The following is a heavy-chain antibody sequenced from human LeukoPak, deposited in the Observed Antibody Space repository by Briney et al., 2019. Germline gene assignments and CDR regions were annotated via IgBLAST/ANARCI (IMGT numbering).Heavy chain of an antibody. CDR3: ARATEGRPNYYDSSGYYFY. CDR1: GGTFSSYA. D-gene: IGHD3-22*01. Sequence: SVKVSCKASGGTFSSYAFSWVRQAPGQGLEWMGGIIPIFGTAKYAQKFQGRVTITADEFTSTAYMGLSSLRSEDTAVYFCARATEGRPNYYDSSGYYFYWGQGTLVTVSS. CDR2: IIPIFGTA. V-gene: IGHV1-69*13. J-gene: IGHJ4*02.